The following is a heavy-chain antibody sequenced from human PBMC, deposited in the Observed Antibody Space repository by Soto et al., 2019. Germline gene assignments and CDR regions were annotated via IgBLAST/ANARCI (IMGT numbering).Heavy chain of an antibody. D-gene: IGHD3-10*01. Sequence: SQTLSLTCAISGDSVCINSGAWNWIRQSPSRGLEWLGRTYYRSKWYNDYAVSVKSRITINPDTSKNQFSLQLNSVTPEDTAVYYYERGAYYYASDGWSYRDPTGFDYWGQGTLVTVSS. CDR2: TYYRSKWYN. V-gene: IGHV6-1*01. J-gene: IGHJ4*02. CDR3: ERGAYYYASDGWSYRDPTGFDY. CDR1: GDSVCINSGA.